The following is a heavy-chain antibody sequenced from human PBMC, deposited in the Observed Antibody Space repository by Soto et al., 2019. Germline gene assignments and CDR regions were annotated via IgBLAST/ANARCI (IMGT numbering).Heavy chain of an antibody. Sequence: QVQLVQSGAEVKKPGASVKVSCKASGYTFTGYSIHWVRQAPGQRLEWRGWIDAANGNTKYSRSFQGRVSITSDTSASTAYMELSGLRSEDTAVYYCGRSVVGATGEILYNAMDVWGQGTTVTVSS. D-gene: IGHD1-26*01. CDR1: GYTFTGYS. J-gene: IGHJ6*02. CDR3: GRSVVGATGEILYNAMDV. CDR2: IDAANGNT. V-gene: IGHV1-3*01.